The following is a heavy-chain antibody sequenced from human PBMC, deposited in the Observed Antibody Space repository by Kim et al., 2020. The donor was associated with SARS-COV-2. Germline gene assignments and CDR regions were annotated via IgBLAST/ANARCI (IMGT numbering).Heavy chain of an antibody. J-gene: IGHJ6*02. Sequence: GGSLRLSCAASGFTFSSYEMNWVRQAPGKGLEWVSYISSSGSTIYYADSVKGRFTISRDNAKNSLYLQMNSLRAEDTAVYYCARDLTGPSIAAAGKVYYYYGMDVWGQGTTVTVSS. CDR3: ARDLTGPSIAAAGKVYYYYGMDV. D-gene: IGHD6-13*01. CDR2: ISSSGSTI. V-gene: IGHV3-48*03. CDR1: GFTFSSYE.